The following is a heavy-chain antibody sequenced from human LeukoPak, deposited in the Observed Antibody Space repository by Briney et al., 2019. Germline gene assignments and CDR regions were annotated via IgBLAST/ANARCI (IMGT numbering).Heavy chain of an antibody. Sequence: SETLSLTCTVSGGSISSYYWSWIRQPPGKGLEWIGYIYDSGSTNYNPSLKSRVTISVDTSKNQFSLKLSSVTAADTAVYYCARGGRSDVYYDFWSGYINWFDPWGQGTLVTVSS. V-gene: IGHV4-59*01. D-gene: IGHD3-3*01. CDR1: GGSISSYY. CDR2: IYDSGST. CDR3: ARGGRSDVYYDFWSGYINWFDP. J-gene: IGHJ5*02.